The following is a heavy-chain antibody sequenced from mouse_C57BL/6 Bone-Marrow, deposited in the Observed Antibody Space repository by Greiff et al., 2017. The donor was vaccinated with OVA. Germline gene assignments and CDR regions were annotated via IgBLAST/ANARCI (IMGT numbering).Heavy chain of an antibody. J-gene: IGHJ2*01. CDR2: IDPENGDT. V-gene: IGHV14-4*01. CDR3: TTKGRYGLVDY. Sequence: EVQLQQSGAELVRPGASVKLSCTASGFTIKDDYMHWVKQRPEQGLEWIGWIDPENGDTEYASKFQGKATITADTSSNTAYLQLSSLTSEDTAVYYGTTKGRYGLVDYWGQGTTLTVSS. CDR1: GFTIKDDY. D-gene: IGHD1-1*02.